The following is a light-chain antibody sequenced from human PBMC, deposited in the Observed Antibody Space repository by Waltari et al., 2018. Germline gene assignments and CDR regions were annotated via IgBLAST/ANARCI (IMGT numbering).Light chain of an antibody. CDR2: GVN. CDR3: SSYAAYNTVI. Sequence: QSTLTQPASVSGSLGQSITISCIGTSGDVGNYNLVSWYQQHPGKAPKFMIYGVNKRPAGVSTRFSGSKSGNTDSLTISGLQGEDEAIYFCSSYAAYNTVIFGGGTKVTVL. V-gene: IGLV2-23*02. J-gene: IGLJ2*01. CDR1: SGDVGNYNL.